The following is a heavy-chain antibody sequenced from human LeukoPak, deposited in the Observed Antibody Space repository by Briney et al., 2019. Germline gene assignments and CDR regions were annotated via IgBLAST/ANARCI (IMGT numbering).Heavy chain of an antibody. D-gene: IGHD3-3*01. CDR1: GYNFPGHD. V-gene: IGHV1-2*02. CDR3: ARGIPSFSLFGMVIY. Sequence: GASEKACCKASGYNFPGHDKHWERKAPGQGFEWMGWINPNNGDTNYAQKFQGRVTMTRDTSVSTAFMELSTLKSDDAAVYYCARGIPSFSLFGMVIYWGQGTLLTVSS. CDR2: INPNNGDT. J-gene: IGHJ4*02.